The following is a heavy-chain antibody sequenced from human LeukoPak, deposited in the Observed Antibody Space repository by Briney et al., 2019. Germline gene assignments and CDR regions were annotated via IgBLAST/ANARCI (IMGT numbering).Heavy chain of an antibody. V-gene: IGHV4-59*01. J-gene: IGHJ3*01. CDR3: VKGGARIPAAP. CDR1: GDSISPYY. CDR2: ISYSGST. D-gene: IGHD6-25*01. Sequence: PSETLSLTCTVSGDSISPYYWTWIRQPPGKGLEWIGYISYSGSTNYSPSLKGRVTMSVDTSKNQFSLKLTSATAADTAVYYCVKGGARIPAAPWGQGTMVTVSS.